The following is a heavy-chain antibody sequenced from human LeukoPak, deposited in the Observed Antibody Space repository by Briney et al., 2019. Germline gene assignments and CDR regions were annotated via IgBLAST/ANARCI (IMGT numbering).Heavy chain of an antibody. J-gene: IGHJ6*03. CDR2: IYTSGST. CDR1: GGSISSYY. CDR3: ARAGYSSGWSTTYYYYYMDV. D-gene: IGHD6-19*01. V-gene: IGHV4-4*07. Sequence: PSETLSHTCTVSGGSISSYYRSWIRQPAAKGLEWIGRIYTSGSTNYNPSLQSRVTMYVDTSKNQFSQQLDSVTAADTAVYYCARAGYSSGWSTTYYYYYMDVWGKGTTVNVSS.